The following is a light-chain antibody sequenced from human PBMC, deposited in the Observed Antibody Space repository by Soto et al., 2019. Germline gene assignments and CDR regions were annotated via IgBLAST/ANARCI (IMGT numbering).Light chain of an antibody. CDR2: GAS. V-gene: IGKV3-15*01. CDR1: QSVSSK. Sequence: EIVLTQSPGTLSVSPGERATLSCRASQSVSSKLARYQQKPGQAPRLLFYGASTGATGIPARFSGSGSETEFTLSISSLQSEDFAVYYCQQYNNWPGTFGQGTKVDIK. J-gene: IGKJ1*01. CDR3: QQYNNWPGT.